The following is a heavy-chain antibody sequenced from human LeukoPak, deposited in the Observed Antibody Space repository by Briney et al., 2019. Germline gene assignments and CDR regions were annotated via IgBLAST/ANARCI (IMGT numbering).Heavy chain of an antibody. CDR3: ARDPIVVVPAAMEGVGSNWFDP. D-gene: IGHD2-2*01. V-gene: IGHV4-59*01. CDR1: GVSISTYS. J-gene: IGHJ5*02. Sequence: PSETLSPTCTVSGVSISTYSWSWIRQSPGKALEWIGYIYYSGTTNYNPSLKSRLTISVDTSKNQFSLKLSSVTAADTAVYYCARDPIVVVPAAMEGVGSNWFDPWGQGTLVTVSS. CDR2: IYYSGTT.